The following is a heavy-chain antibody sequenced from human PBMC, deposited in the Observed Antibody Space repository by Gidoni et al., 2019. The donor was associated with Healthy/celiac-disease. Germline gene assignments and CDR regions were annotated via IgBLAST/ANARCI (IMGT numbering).Heavy chain of an antibody. CDR3: AKDLVRGLNIVVVVAATPFDY. D-gene: IGHD2-15*01. CDR2: ISGRGGST. CDR1: GFHFSSSA. J-gene: IGHJ4*02. Sequence: EVQLLESGGGLVQPGGSLRLSCAASGFHFSSSAMSWCRQAPGKGLEWVSAISGRGGSTYYADSVKGRFTISRDNSKNTLYLQMNSLRAEDTAVYYCAKDLVRGLNIVVVVAATPFDYWGQGTLVTVSS. V-gene: IGHV3-23*01.